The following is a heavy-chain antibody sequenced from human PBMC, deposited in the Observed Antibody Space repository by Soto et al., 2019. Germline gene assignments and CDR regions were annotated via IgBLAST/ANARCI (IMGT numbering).Heavy chain of an antibody. V-gene: IGHV1-69*06. CDR1: GGTFSSLA. D-gene: IGHD4-4*01. J-gene: IGHJ4*02. CDR2: LVPVFGTA. Sequence: QVQLVQSGAEVKKPGSSVKVSCKASGGTFSSLAISWVRQAPGQGLEWMGGLVPVFGTANYAEKFQDRITITWDKSKNTSYMQLSRLRSEDTAVYSCARAAGNYAYWGQGTLVTVS. CDR3: ARAAGNYAY.